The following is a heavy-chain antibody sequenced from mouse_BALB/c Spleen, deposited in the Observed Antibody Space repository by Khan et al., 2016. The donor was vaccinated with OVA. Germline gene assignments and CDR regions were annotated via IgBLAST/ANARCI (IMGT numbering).Heavy chain of an antibody. CDR1: GYSITNNYA. D-gene: IGHD1-1*01. CDR3: ARGNYFGYYIDY. J-gene: IGHJ2*01. V-gene: IGHV3-2*02. Sequence: EVQLQESGPGLVKPSQSLSLTCTVTGYSITNNYAWNWIRQFPGNKLEWMGYISYSGSTNYNPSLKSRISINRATSKNQFFLQLNSVTTEDTATYYCARGNYFGYYIDYWGQGTTLTVSS. CDR2: ISYSGST.